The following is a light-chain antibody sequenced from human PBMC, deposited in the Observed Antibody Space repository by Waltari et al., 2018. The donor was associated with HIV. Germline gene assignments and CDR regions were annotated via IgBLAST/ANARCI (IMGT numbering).Light chain of an antibody. CDR1: SSDVGGYNY. V-gene: IGLV2-8*01. Sequence: QSALTQPPSASGSPGQSVTISCTGTSSDVGGYNYVSRYRHHPANAPKLMVYEVSKRPSGVPYRCAGSKSGNTASLTVSGLQAEDEADYYCSSYAGSNNLVFGGGTKLTVL. CDR3: SSYAGSNNLV. J-gene: IGLJ2*01. CDR2: EVS.